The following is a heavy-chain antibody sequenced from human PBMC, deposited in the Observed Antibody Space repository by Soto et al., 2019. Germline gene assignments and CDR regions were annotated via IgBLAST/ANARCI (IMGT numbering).Heavy chain of an antibody. CDR2: ISSTTNYI. CDR3: ARESEDLTSNFDY. J-gene: IGHJ4*02. CDR1: GFTFTRYS. Sequence: PGGSLRLSCAASGFTFTRYSMNWVRQAPGKGLEWVSSISSTTNYIYYGDSMKGRFTISRDNAKNSLYLEMNSLRAEDTAVYYCARESEDLTSNFDYWGQGALVTVSS. V-gene: IGHV3-21*06.